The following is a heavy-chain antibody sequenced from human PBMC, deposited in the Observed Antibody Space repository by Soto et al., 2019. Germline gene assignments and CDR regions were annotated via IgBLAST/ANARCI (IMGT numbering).Heavy chain of an antibody. CDR1: GCSISSYY. V-gene: IGHV4-59*01. CDR3: ARDLGGQCSSTSCPYSV. J-gene: IGHJ4*02. Sequence: NPSETLSLTCTVSGCSISSYYWSWIRQPPGKGLEWIGYIYYSGSTNYNPSLKSRVTISVDTSKNQFSLKLSSVTAADTAVYYCARDLGGQCSSTSCPYSVWGQGTLVTVSS. D-gene: IGHD2-2*01. CDR2: IYYSGST.